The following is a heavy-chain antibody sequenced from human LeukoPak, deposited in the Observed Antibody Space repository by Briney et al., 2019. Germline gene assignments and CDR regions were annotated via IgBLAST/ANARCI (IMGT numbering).Heavy chain of an antibody. V-gene: IGHV3-33*01. CDR2: TWYDGSNK. CDR3: ARDPPSAYTGPWFYFDY. D-gene: IGHD3-16*01. J-gene: IGHJ4*02. CDR1: GFTFTNDG. Sequence: GGSLRLSCAAAGFTFTNDGMHWVRQAPGKGRGWVAVTWYDGSNKYYAESVKGRFTISRDNSKNTLYLQMNSLRAEDTAVYYCARDPPSAYTGPWFYFDYWGQGTLVTVSS.